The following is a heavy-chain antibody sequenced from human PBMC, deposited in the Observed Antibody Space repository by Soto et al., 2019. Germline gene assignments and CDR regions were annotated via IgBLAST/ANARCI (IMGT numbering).Heavy chain of an antibody. CDR1: GDSISTSNYY. CDR2: IFYSGGT. V-gene: IGHV4-39*01. D-gene: IGHD4-17*01. J-gene: IGHJ4*02. Sequence: QLLLQESGPGLVKPSETLSLTCTVSGDSISTSNYYWGWIRQPPGEGLEWIGHIFYSGGTYYNPSLKSRVTISVDTSKNQFSLKFNCITAADTAVYFCARRGGGYYLFDSWGQGMLVTVSS. CDR3: ARRGGGYYLFDS.